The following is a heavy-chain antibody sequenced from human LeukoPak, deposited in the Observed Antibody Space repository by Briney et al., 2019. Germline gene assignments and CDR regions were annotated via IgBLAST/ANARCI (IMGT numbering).Heavy chain of an antibody. CDR1: GGSFSGYY. V-gene: IGHV4-34*01. Sequence: SETLSLTCAVYGGSFSGYYWSWIRQPPGKGLEWIGEINHSGSTNYNPSLKSRVTISVDTSKNQFSLKLSSVTAADTAVYYCARRVVRGVIIPNWFDPWGQGTLVTVSS. J-gene: IGHJ5*02. CDR2: INHSGST. CDR3: ARRVVRGVIIPNWFDP. D-gene: IGHD3-10*01.